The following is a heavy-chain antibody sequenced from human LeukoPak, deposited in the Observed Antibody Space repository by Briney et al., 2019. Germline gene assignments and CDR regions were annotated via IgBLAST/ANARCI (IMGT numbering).Heavy chain of an antibody. CDR1: GYSFSRDD. J-gene: IGHJ3*02. Sequence: PWGSLSLTCAVSGYSFSRDDMSWVRQAPGQGLEWVLGISGSGGSTSYADSVKGRFTISRDNSKNTVYLQMNSLTAEDTAVYYCAKYLLRYFDRGAFDIWGQGTMVTVSS. V-gene: IGHV3-23*01. D-gene: IGHD3-9*01. CDR3: AKYLLRYFDRGAFDI. CDR2: ISGSGGST.